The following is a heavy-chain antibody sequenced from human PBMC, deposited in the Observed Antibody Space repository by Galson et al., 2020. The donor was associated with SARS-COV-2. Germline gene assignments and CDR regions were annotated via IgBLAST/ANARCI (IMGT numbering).Heavy chain of an antibody. CDR3: AIHTNSWYDS. CDR1: GYSFTSYD. V-gene: IGHV1-8*01. J-gene: IGHJ4*02. D-gene: IGHD6-13*01. Sequence: ASVKVSYKASGYSFTSYDINWVRQATGQGLEWMGWMNPANGNSDSAQKFQGRVTMTSDTSTSTAYLEVSSLRSEDTAVYYCAIHTNSWYDSWGQGTLVSVSS. CDR2: MNPANGNS.